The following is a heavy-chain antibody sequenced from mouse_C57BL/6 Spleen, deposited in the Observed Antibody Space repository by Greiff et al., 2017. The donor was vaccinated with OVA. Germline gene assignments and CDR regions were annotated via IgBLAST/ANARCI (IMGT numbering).Heavy chain of an antibody. Sequence: VQLQQSGPELVKPGASVKISCKASGYTFTDYYMNWVKQSHGKSLEWIGDINPNNGGTSYNQKFKSKATLTVDKSSSTAYMQLSSLTSEDSAVYYCARVTTVVPYFDYWGQGTTLTVSS. V-gene: IGHV1-26*01. CDR3: ARVTTVVPYFDY. CDR2: INPNNGGT. CDR1: GYTFTDYY. J-gene: IGHJ2*01. D-gene: IGHD1-1*01.